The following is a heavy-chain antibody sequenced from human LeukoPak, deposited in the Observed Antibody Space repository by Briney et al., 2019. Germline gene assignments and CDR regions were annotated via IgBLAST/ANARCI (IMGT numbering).Heavy chain of an antibody. V-gene: IGHV4-4*07. Sequence: SETLSLTCTVSGVSISSYYWSWIRQPAGKGLEWIGRIYTSGSTNYNPSLKSRVTMSVDTSKNQFSLKLSSATAADTAVYYCARIRRLGYCSGGSCPGAFDIWGQGTMVTVSS. CDR1: GVSISSYY. J-gene: IGHJ3*02. CDR3: ARIRRLGYCSGGSCPGAFDI. CDR2: IYTSGST. D-gene: IGHD2-15*01.